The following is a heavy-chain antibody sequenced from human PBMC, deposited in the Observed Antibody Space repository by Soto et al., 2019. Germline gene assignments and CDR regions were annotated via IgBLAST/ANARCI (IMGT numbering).Heavy chain of an antibody. Sequence: QVQLVESGGGVVQPGRSLRLSCAASGFTFSSYDMHWVRQAPGKGLEWVAVIWYDGSNKYYADSVKGRFTISRDNSKNTLYLQMNSLRAEDTAVYYCAREVKYGSGSSLDYWGQGTLVTVSS. CDR2: IWYDGSNK. D-gene: IGHD3-10*01. CDR3: AREVKYGSGSSLDY. J-gene: IGHJ4*02. CDR1: GFTFSSYD. V-gene: IGHV3-33*01.